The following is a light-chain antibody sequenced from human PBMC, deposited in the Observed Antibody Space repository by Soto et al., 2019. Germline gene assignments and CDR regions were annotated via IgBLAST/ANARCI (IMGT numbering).Light chain of an antibody. CDR1: QSLGHSDGNTY. CDR2: KIS. V-gene: IGKV2-24*01. CDR3: MQATEFPWT. J-gene: IGKJ1*01. Sequence: IVMTQTPLSSPVTLGQPASISCRSSQSLGHSDGNTYLSWLQQRPGQPPRLLIYKISNRLSGVQDRFSGSGAGTDFTLKIRRVEAEDVGLYYCMQATEFPWTFGQGTKV.